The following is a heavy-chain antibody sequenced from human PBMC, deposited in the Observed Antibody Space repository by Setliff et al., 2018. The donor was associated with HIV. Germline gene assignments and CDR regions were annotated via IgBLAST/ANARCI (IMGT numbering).Heavy chain of an antibody. CDR2: IGYNGDT. CDR1: GDSITSHY. CDR3: ARWGASGGRPDWHAFDM. V-gene: IGHV4-59*11. D-gene: IGHD2-15*01. Sequence: SETLSLTCIVSGDSITSHYWSWIRQSPGKGLEWIGYIGYNGDTSYNPSLNSRVTLSVDRSKNQFSLKLSSVSAADTAAYFCARWGASGGRPDWHAFDMWGQGTMVTV. J-gene: IGHJ3*02.